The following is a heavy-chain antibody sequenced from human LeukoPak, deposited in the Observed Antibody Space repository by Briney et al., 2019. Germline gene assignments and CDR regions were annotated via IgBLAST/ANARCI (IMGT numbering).Heavy chain of an antibody. Sequence: PSETLSLTCTVSGGSISSYYWSWIRQPPGKGLEWIGYIYYSGSTNYNPSLKSRVTISVDTSKNQFSLKLSSVTAADTAVYYCARVRSGDCFDYWGQGTLVTVSS. CDR2: IYYSGST. CDR3: ARVRSGDCFDY. J-gene: IGHJ4*02. D-gene: IGHD4-17*01. CDR1: GGSISSYY. V-gene: IGHV4-59*01.